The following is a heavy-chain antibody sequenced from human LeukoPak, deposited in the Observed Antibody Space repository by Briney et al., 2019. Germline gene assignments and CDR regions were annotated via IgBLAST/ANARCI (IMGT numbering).Heavy chain of an antibody. CDR3: ARGAARTSPEYFQH. D-gene: IGHD6-6*01. Sequence: SETLSLTCTVSGGSISSGSYYWSWIRQPAGKGLEWIGRIYTSGSTNYNPSLKSRVTISVDTSKNQFSLKLSSVTAADTAVYYCARGAARTSPEYFQHWGQGTLVTVSS. CDR2: IYTSGST. J-gene: IGHJ1*01. CDR1: GGSISSGSYY. V-gene: IGHV4-61*02.